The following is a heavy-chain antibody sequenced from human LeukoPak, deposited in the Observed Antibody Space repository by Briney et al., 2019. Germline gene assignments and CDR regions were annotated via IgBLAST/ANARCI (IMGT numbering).Heavy chain of an antibody. D-gene: IGHD2-15*01. J-gene: IGHJ6*02. CDR3: ARAACSGGSHPDGCYYYGMDV. CDR1: GGTFSSYA. V-gene: IGHV1-69*13. Sequence: ASVKVSCKASGGTFSSYAISWVRQAPGQGLEWMGVIIPIFGTANYAQKFQGRVTITADESTSTAYMELSSLRSEDTAVYYCARAACSGGSHPDGCYYYGMDVWGQGTTVTVSS. CDR2: IIPIFGTA.